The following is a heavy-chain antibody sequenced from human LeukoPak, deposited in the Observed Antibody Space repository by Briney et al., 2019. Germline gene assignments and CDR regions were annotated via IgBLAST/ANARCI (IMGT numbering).Heavy chain of an antibody. J-gene: IGHJ6*03. CDR3: ARSSSSWYLSYYYYYMDV. CDR1: GYTFTSYY. V-gene: IGHV1-46*01. D-gene: IGHD6-13*01. Sequence: ASVKVSCKAFGYTFTSYYIHWVRQAPGQGLEWRGLINPSGGSTNYAQKFQGRVTMTRDTSTSTVYMELSSLRSEDTAVYYCARSSSSWYLSYYYYYMDVWGKGTTVTVSS. CDR2: INPSGGST.